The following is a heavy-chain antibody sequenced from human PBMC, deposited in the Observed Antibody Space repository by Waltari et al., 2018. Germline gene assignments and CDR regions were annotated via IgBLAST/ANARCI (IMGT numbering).Heavy chain of an antibody. CDR1: GYSIISGYY. Sequence: QVQLQESGPGLVKPSETLSLTCAVSGYSIISGYYWAWLRQPPGKGLEWIGSGYHSGRTYYNPSLKSRGTISVDTSKNQFSLKLGSVTAADTAVDYCARLGNQIAVAGIFFDYWGQGTLVTVSS. J-gene: IGHJ4*02. V-gene: IGHV4-38-2*01. CDR3: ARLGNQIAVAGIFFDY. CDR2: GYHSGRT. D-gene: IGHD6-19*01.